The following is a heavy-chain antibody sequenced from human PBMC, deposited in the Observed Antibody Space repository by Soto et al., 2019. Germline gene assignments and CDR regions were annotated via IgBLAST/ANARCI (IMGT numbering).Heavy chain of an antibody. J-gene: IGHJ3*02. CDR2: ISYDGSNK. CDR1: GFTFSSYG. D-gene: IGHD3-22*01. CDR3: AKDKGSITMIVGPGDAFDI. V-gene: IGHV3-30*18. Sequence: PGGSLRLSCAASGFTFSSYGMHWVRQAPGKGLEWVAVISYDGSNKYYADSVKGRFTISRDNSKNTLYLQMNSLRAEDTAVYYCAKDKGSITMIVGPGDAFDIWGQGTIVTVSS.